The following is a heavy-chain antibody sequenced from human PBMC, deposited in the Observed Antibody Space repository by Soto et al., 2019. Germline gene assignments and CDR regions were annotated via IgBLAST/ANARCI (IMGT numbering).Heavy chain of an antibody. V-gene: IGHV3-7*01. J-gene: IGHJ4*02. Sequence: GGSLRLSCAASGFTFSSYWMIWVRQAPGKGLEWVANIKQDGSEKYYVDSVKGRFTISRDNAKNSLYLQMNSLRAEDTAVYYCARDGVAGTIDYWGQGTLVTVSS. D-gene: IGHD6-19*01. CDR1: GFTFSSYW. CDR2: IKQDGSEK. CDR3: ARDGVAGTIDY.